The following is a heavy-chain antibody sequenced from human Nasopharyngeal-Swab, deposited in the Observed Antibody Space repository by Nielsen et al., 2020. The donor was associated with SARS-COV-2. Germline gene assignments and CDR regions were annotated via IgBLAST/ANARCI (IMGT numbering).Heavy chain of an antibody. V-gene: IGHV3-74*01. J-gene: IGHJ4*02. D-gene: IGHD6-6*01. Sequence: GESLKISCVASGFTLSNYWMHWVRQAPGKGLVWVSRINTDGSTTSYADSVKGRFTISRDNAKNTLYLQMNSLRAEDTAMYYCARLYSSSISDYWGQGTLVTVSS. CDR1: GFTLSNYW. CDR3: ARLYSSSISDY. CDR2: INTDGSTT.